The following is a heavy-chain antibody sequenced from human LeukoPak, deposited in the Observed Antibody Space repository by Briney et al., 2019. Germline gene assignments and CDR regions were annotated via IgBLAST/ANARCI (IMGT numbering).Heavy chain of an antibody. D-gene: IGHD3-22*01. CDR1: GYTFTTYD. Sequence: ASVKVSCKASGYTFTTYDINWVRQAPGQGLEWMGWMNSISGNTGYAQKFQGRVTMTRDTSISTAYMELSSLTSEDTGVYYCARAMFYYDSSGYYAWFDPWGKGTQVTVSS. CDR3: ARAMFYYDSSGYYAWFDP. V-gene: IGHV1-8*01. CDR2: MNSISGNT. J-gene: IGHJ5*02.